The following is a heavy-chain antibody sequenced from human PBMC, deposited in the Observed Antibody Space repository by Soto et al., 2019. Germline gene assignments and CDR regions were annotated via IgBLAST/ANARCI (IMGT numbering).Heavy chain of an antibody. J-gene: IGHJ6*02. CDR1: GFTVSSNY. Sequence: EVQLVETGGGLIQPGGSLRISCAASGFTVSSNYMSWVRQAPGKGLEWVSVIYSGGSTYYADSVKGRFTISRDNSKNTVYLQMNSLRAEDTAVYYCARGLTGGVAIPSGAQSGYYYDGMDVWGQGATVTVSS. CDR3: ARGLTGGVAIPSGAQSGYYYDGMDV. CDR2: IYSGGST. V-gene: IGHV3-53*02. D-gene: IGHD3-9*01.